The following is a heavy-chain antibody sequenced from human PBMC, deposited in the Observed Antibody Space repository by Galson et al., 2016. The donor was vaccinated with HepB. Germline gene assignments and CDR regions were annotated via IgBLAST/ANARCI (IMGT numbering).Heavy chain of an antibody. Sequence: SLRLSCAASRFTFNTYVMHWVRQAPGKGLEWVAVIWYDGSKKYYADSVKGRFTISRDNSKNTLFLQMNSLRTEDTAVYFCAREGSTYITAIRGATPLDSWGQGTLVTVSS. CDR1: RFTFNTYV. D-gene: IGHD3-10*01. V-gene: IGHV3-33*01. J-gene: IGHJ5*01. CDR2: IWYDGSKK. CDR3: AREGSTYITAIRGATPLDS.